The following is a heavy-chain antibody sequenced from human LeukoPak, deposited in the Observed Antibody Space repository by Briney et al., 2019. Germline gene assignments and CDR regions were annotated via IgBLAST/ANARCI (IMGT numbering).Heavy chain of an antibody. CDR2: IDWDDDK. V-gene: IGHV2-70*11. CDR1: GFSLSTSGMC. D-gene: IGHD1-14*01. Sequence: SGPALVKPTQTLTLTCTFSGFSLSTSGMCVTWIRQPPGKALEWLARIDWDDDKYYSTSLKTRLTVSKDTSKNQVVLSMTNMDPVDTATYYCARYQPWASAADYWGRGTLVTVSS. CDR3: ARYQPWASAADY. J-gene: IGHJ4*02.